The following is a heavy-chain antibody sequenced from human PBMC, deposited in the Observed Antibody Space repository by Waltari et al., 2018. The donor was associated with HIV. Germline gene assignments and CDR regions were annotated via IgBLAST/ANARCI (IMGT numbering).Heavy chain of an antibody. V-gene: IGHV4-34*01. CDR2: INHGGGT. CDR3: ARLNITATGTKFES. D-gene: IGHD1-1*01. CDR1: GGSFSGNF. J-gene: IGHJ5*01. Sequence: QEQLQQWGAGLLRPSETLSLTCAVYGGSFSGNFWSWIRQCPGKGLEWIAEINHGGGTNDNPSLKNRVSISIDAAKSQFSRKLTAVTAPDTAVYYCARLNITATGTKFESWGQGTLVTVSS.